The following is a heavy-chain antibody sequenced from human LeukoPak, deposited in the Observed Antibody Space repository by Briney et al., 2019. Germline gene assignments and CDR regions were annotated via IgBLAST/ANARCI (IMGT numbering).Heavy chain of an antibody. D-gene: IGHD3-10*01. J-gene: IGHJ4*02. V-gene: IGHV1-2*02. CDR3: VRRSMVRGVIFDY. CDR1: GYTFTGYY. Sequence: ASVKVSCKASGYTFTGYYMHWVRQAPGQGLEWMGWINPNSGGTNYAQKFQGRVTMTRDTSISTAYMELSRLRSDDTAVYYCVRRSMVRGVIFDYWGQGTLVTVSS. CDR2: INPNSGGT.